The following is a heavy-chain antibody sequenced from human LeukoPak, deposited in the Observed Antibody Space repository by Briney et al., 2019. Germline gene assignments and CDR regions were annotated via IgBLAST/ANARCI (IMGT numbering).Heavy chain of an antibody. CDR1: GFTFGDS. CDR3: TRGRLGYCSGGSCSYFDY. J-gene: IGHJ4*02. D-gene: IGHD2-15*01. CDR2: IRSKAYGGTT. Sequence: GGSLRLSCTASGFTFGDSMSWFRQAPGKGLEWVGFIRSKAYGGTTEYAASVKGRFTISRDDSKSIAYLQMNSLKTEDTAVYYCTRGRLGYCSGGSCSYFDYWGQGTLVTVSS. V-gene: IGHV3-49*03.